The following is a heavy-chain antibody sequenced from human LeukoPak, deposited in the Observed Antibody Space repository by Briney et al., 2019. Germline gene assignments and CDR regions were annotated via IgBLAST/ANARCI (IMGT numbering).Heavy chain of an antibody. V-gene: IGHV7-4-1*02. Sequence: ASVKVSCKASGYTFTNYAMNWVRQAPGQGLEWMGWINTNTGNPTYAQGFTGRFVFSLDTSVSTAYLQISSLKAEDTAVYYCARDFGSSRALWFQHWGQGTLVTVSS. D-gene: IGHD6-13*01. CDR3: ARDFGSSRALWFQH. CDR2: INTNTGNP. J-gene: IGHJ1*01. CDR1: GYTFTNYA.